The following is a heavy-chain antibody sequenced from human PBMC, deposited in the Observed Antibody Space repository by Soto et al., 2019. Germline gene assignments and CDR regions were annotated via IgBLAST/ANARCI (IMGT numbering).Heavy chain of an antibody. V-gene: IGHV1-2*04. D-gene: IGHD2-2*01. Sequence: QVQLVQSGAEVKKPGASVKVSCKASGYTFTGYYMHWVRQAPGQGLEWMGWIKPNSGGTNYAQKFQGWVTMTRDTSISTAYMELSRLISDDTAVYYCARDSTSWSSYYSMDVWGQGTTVTVSS. CDR3: ARDSTSWSSYYSMDV. CDR1: GYTFTGYY. CDR2: IKPNSGGT. J-gene: IGHJ6*02.